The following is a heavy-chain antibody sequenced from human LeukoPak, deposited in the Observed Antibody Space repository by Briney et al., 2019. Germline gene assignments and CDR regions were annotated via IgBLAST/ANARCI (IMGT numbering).Heavy chain of an antibody. J-gene: IGHJ4*02. V-gene: IGHV4-61*08. D-gene: IGHD6-13*01. Sequence: SETLSLTCTVSGGSIGSGGYYWSWIRQPPGKGLEWIGYIYYSGSTNYNPSLKSRVTVSVDTSKNQFSLKLSSVTAADTAVYYCARHTAYSSSWYLVSYFDYWGQGTLVTVSS. CDR3: ARHTAYSSSWYLVSYFDY. CDR1: GGSIGSGGYY. CDR2: IYYSGST.